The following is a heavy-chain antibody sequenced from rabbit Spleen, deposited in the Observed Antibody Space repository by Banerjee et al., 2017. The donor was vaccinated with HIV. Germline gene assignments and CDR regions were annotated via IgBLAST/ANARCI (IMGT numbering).Heavy chain of an antibody. V-gene: IGHV1S40*01. J-gene: IGHJ6*01. CDR3: ARDTSSSFSSYGMDL. Sequence: QSLEESGGDLVKPGASLTLTCIASGVSFSGDSYMCWVRQAPGKGLEWIVCIDIGSSGFTYYANWAKGRFTCSKTSSTTVTLQMTRLTAADTATYFCARDTSSSFSSYGMDLWGPGTLVTVS. CDR1: GVSFSGDSY. D-gene: IGHD1-1*01. CDR2: IDIGSSGFT.